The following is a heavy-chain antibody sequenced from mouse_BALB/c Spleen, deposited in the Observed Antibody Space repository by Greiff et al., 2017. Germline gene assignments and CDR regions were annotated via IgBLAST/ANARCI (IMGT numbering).Heavy chain of an antibody. CDR1: GFSLTSYD. Sequence: VKLVESGPGLVAPSQSLSITCTVSGFSLTSYDISWIRQPPGKGLEWLGVIWTGGGTNYNSAFMSRLSISKDNSKSQVFLKMNSLQTDDTAIYYCVRDRSFYAMDYWGQGTSVTVSS. CDR2: IWTGGGT. J-gene: IGHJ4*01. CDR3: VRDRSFYAMDY. V-gene: IGHV2-9-2*01.